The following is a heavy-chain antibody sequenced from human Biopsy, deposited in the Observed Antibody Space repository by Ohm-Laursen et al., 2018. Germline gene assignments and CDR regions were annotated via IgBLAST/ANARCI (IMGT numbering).Heavy chain of an antibody. CDR3: ARDSWILNYGNFKYYHYYGMDV. J-gene: IGHJ6*02. D-gene: IGHD4-11*01. Sequence: TLSLTCTVSGNSVTKYYWSWIRQPPGKGLAWIVHIYYRVKTNHNPSLQSRVSTSVDTSRNQVCLSLSSVTAAHTGVYYCARDSWILNYGNFKYYHYYGMDVWGQGTKVTVSS. V-gene: IGHV4-59*02. CDR2: IYYRVKT. CDR1: GNSVTKYY.